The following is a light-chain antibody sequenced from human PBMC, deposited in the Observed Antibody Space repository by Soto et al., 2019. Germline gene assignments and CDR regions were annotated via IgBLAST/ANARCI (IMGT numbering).Light chain of an antibody. CDR2: EAS. J-gene: IGKJ5*01. CDR1: QSVSSSY. V-gene: IGKV3-20*01. Sequence: EIVSTQSPGTLSLSPGERATLSCRASQSVSSSYLAWYQQKPGQAPRLLIYEASSRATGIPDRFSGSGSGTDFTLTISRLEPEDFAVYFCQQSGNSPLTFGQGTRLEIK. CDR3: QQSGNSPLT.